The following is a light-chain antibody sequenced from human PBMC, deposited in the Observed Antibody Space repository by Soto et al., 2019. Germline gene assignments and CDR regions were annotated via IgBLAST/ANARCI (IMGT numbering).Light chain of an antibody. CDR1: SSNIGNNY. Sequence: QSVLTQPPSVSAAPGQKVTISCSGSSSNIGNNYVSWYQQFPGTAPQLLIYDNNNRPSGIPDRFSGSKSGTSASLAISGLQSEDEAHYYCAVWDDSLSGLVFGGGTKLTVL. CDR3: AVWDDSLSGLV. J-gene: IGLJ3*02. CDR2: DNN. V-gene: IGLV1-51*01.